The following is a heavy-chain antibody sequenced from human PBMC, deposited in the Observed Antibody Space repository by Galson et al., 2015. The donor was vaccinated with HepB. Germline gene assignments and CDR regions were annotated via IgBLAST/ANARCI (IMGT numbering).Heavy chain of an antibody. D-gene: IGHD3-22*01. CDR2: ISGSGGST. CDR1: GFTFSSYA. CDR3: AKGGPWGDYYDSSGYYNGDY. Sequence: SLRLSCAASGFTFSSYAMSWVRQAPGKGLEWVSAISGSGGSTYYADSVKGRFTISRDNSKNTLYLQMNSLRAEDTAVYYCAKGGPWGDYYDSSGYYNGDYWGQGTLVTVSS. V-gene: IGHV3-23*01. J-gene: IGHJ4*02.